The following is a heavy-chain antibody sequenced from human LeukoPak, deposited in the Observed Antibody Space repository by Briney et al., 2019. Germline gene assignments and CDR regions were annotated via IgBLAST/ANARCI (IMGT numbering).Heavy chain of an antibody. Sequence: SETLSLTCAVFGGSFSGYYWTWIRQAPGKGLEWIGEINHSGSTNYNPSLKSRITISVDTSKNQFSLKLSSMTAADTAVYYCARQRVNKWNNLWSFDYWGQGTLVTVSS. J-gene: IGHJ4*02. CDR3: ARQRVNKWNNLWSFDY. CDR2: INHSGST. CDR1: GGSFSGYY. V-gene: IGHV4-34*01. D-gene: IGHD1/OR15-1a*01.